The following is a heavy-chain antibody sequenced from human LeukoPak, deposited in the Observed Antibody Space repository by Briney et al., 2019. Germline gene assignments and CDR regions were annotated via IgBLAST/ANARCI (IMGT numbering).Heavy chain of an antibody. J-gene: IGHJ4*02. Sequence: GGSLRLSCSASGFTFSTYSMNWVRQAPGKGLEWVSSISSGRSYIHYADSVKGRFTVSRDNARNSLYLQMNSLRAEDTAVYYCARDLFNSYYDTSGYSAFDYWGQGTLVTVSS. CDR2: ISSGRSYI. CDR3: ARDLFNSYYDTSGYSAFDY. V-gene: IGHV3-21*01. D-gene: IGHD3-22*01. CDR1: GFTFSTYS.